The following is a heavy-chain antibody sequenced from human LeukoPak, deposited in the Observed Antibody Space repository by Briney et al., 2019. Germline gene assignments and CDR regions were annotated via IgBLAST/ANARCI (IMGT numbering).Heavy chain of an antibody. J-gene: IGHJ4*02. D-gene: IGHD3-10*01. V-gene: IGHV4-39*07. CDR2: IYYSGST. Sequence: SETLSLTCTVSGGSISSSSYYWGWIRQPPGKGLEWIGSIYYSGSTYYNPSLKSRVTMSVDTSKNQFSLKLSSVTAADTAVYYCARVTRGGIDYWGQGTLVTVSS. CDR3: ARVTRGGIDY. CDR1: GGSISSSSYY.